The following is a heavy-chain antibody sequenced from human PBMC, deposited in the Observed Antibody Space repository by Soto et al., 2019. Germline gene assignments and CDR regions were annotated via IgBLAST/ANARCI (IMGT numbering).Heavy chain of an antibody. J-gene: IGHJ4*02. CDR2: ITGGGSDT. D-gene: IGHD2-2*01. CDR1: GFTFNNYA. Sequence: GGSLILSCAASGFTFNNYAMGWVRQAPGKGLEWVSAITGGGSDTYYVDSVRGRFTISRDNSKNTLYLQMNSLRAEDTAVYYCAKLGSSSWSPHYYFDYWGQGTLVTVSS. V-gene: IGHV3-23*01. CDR3: AKLGSSSWSPHYYFDY.